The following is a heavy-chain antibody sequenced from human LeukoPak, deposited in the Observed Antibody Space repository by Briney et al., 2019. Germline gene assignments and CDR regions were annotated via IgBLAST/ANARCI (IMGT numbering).Heavy chain of an antibody. D-gene: IGHD1-14*01. Sequence: GGSLRLSCAASGFTFSRYAMSWVRQAQGQGLDWVSVISYSGGSTYYADSVKGRFSISRDNSKNTLYLQMNSLRGEDTAVYYCGRETNGMDVWGQGTTVTVSS. CDR1: GFTFSRYA. J-gene: IGHJ6*02. CDR2: ISYSGGST. V-gene: IGHV3-23*01. CDR3: GRETNGMDV.